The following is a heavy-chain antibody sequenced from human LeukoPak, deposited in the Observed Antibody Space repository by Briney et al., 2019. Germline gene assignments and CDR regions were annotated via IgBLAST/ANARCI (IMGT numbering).Heavy chain of an antibody. D-gene: IGHD3-22*01. CDR3: ARSWYYYDSSGYYDNAFDI. V-gene: IGHV4-31*02. CDR2: IYYSGST. J-gene: IGHJ3*02. Sequence: LRLSCAASGFTFSSYAMSWVRQAPGKGLEWIGYIYYSGSTYYNPSLKSRVTISVDTSKNQFSLKLSSVTAADTAVYYCARSWYYYDSSGYYDNAFDIWGQGTMVTVSS. CDR1: GFTFSSYA.